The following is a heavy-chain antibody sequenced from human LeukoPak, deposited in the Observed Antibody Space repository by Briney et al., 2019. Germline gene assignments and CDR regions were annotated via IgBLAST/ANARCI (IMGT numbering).Heavy chain of an antibody. D-gene: IGHD6-13*01. CDR1: GFTFSSYA. Sequence: GGSLRLSCAASGFTFSSYAMNWVRQAPGKGLEWVSAITGSGGRTYYADSVKGRFTISRDNSKNTLYLQMNSLRAADTAVYYCARETGAAADYWGQGTLVTVSS. CDR2: ITGSGGRT. V-gene: IGHV3-23*01. J-gene: IGHJ4*02. CDR3: ARETGAAADY.